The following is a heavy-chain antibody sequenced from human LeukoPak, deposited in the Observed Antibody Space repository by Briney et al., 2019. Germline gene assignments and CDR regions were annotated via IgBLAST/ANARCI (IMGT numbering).Heavy chain of an antibody. Sequence: SETLSLTCAVYGGSFSGYYWSWIRQPPGKGREWIGEINYSGSTNYNPSLKSRVTISVDTSKNQFSLKLSSVTAADTAVYYCARDRDMITFGGVIPHAFDIWGQGTMVTVSS. D-gene: IGHD3-16*01. CDR1: GGSFSGYY. CDR2: INYSGST. V-gene: IGHV4-34*01. J-gene: IGHJ3*02. CDR3: ARDRDMITFGGVIPHAFDI.